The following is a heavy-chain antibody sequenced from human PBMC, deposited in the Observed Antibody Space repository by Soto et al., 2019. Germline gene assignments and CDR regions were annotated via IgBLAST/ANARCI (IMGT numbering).Heavy chain of an antibody. V-gene: IGHV4-30-2*01. Sequence: QLQLQESGSGLVKPSQTLSLTCAVSGGSISSGGYSWSWIRQPPGKGLEWIGYIYHSGSTYYNPSLKSRVTISVDRSKNQFSLKLSSVTAADTAVYYCARADSSGWLGLVFDYWGQGTLVTVSS. CDR2: IYHSGST. D-gene: IGHD6-19*01. CDR3: ARADSSGWLGLVFDY. J-gene: IGHJ4*02. CDR1: GGSISSGGYS.